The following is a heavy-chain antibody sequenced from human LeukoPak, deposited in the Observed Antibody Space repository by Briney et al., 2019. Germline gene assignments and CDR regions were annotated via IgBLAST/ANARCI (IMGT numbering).Heavy chain of an antibody. CDR2: IIPIFGTA. V-gene: IGHV1-69*13. Sequence: SVKVSCKASGGIFSSYVISWVRQAPGQGLEWMGGIIPIFGTANYAQKFQGRVTITADESTSTAYMELSSLRSEDTAVYYCAREAVIAVAGTNYYYGMDVWGQGTTVTVSS. CDR3: AREAVIAVAGTNYYYGMDV. J-gene: IGHJ6*02. D-gene: IGHD6-19*01. CDR1: GGIFSSYV.